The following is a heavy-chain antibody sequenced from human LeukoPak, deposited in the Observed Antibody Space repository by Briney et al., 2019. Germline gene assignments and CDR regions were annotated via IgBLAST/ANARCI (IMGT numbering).Heavy chain of an antibody. D-gene: IGHD3-10*01. J-gene: IGHJ6*02. V-gene: IGHV1-8*01. CDR1: GYTFTSYD. Sequence: PRASVKVSCKASGYTFTSYDINWVRQATGQGLEWMGWMNPNSGNTGFAQKFQGRVTMTRNTSISTAYMELSSLRSEDTAVYYCARGRIGDYYYYSMDVWGQGTTVTVSS. CDR3: ARGRIGDYYYYSMDV. CDR2: MNPNSGNT.